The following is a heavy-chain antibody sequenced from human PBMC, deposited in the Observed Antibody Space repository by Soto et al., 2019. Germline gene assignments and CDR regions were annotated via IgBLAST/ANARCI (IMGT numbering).Heavy chain of an antibody. CDR2: IKQDGSAK. Sequence: EVQLVESGGGLVQPGGSLRLSCAASGFTFSSYWMSWVRQAPGKGLEWVANIKQDGSAKYYVDSVKGRFTISRDNAKNSLYLQMNSLRAEDTDVYYCARHIHYYDFWSGYYDPSYYYYGMNVWGQGTTVTVSS. D-gene: IGHD3-3*01. J-gene: IGHJ6*02. CDR1: GFTFSSYW. V-gene: IGHV3-7*03. CDR3: ARHIHYYDFWSGYYDPSYYYYGMNV.